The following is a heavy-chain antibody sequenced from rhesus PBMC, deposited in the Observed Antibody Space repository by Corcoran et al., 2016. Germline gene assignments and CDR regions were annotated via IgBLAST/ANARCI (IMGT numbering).Heavy chain of an antibody. D-gene: IGHD4-29*01. CDR2: ITGSSRRA. CDR3: VRELNHDSTYYYFDF. Sequence: QVQLQESGPGLVKPSETLSLNCAVSGYSISSGYFWGWVRQPPGQGLEYIGYITGSSRRAYYNPSLKSRVAISKDTSKNQFSRKLTSVTAADTAVYYCVRELNHDSTYYYFDFWGQGVLVTVSS. CDR1: GYSISSGYF. V-gene: IGHV4-99*02. J-gene: IGHJ4*01.